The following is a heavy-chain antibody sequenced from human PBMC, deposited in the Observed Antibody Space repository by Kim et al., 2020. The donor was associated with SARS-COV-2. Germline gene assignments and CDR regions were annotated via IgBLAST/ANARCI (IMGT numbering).Heavy chain of an antibody. CDR3: ARGSMVRGVMPQLYYYGMDV. V-gene: IGHV4-34*01. CDR2: INHSGST. Sequence: SETLSLTCAVYGGSFSGYYWSWIRQPPGKGLEWIGEINHSGSTNYNPSLKSRVTISVDTSKNQFSLKLSSVTAADTAVYYCARGSMVRGVMPQLYYYGMDVWGQGTTVTVSS. D-gene: IGHD3-10*01. J-gene: IGHJ6*02. CDR1: GGSFSGYY.